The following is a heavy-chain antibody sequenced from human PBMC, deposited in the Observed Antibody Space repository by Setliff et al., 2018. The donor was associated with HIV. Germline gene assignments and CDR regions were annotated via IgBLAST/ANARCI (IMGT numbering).Heavy chain of an antibody. CDR3: ARGGASSKYLDP. Sequence: PSETLSLTCAVYTESLTRYDWAWIRQSPEKGLEWIGEIDDSGSIIYNPSLQSRVTISVDTSKSQFSLKLNSVTAADTAVYYCARGGASSKYLDPWGQGTLVTVSS. J-gene: IGHJ5*02. CDR1: TESLTRYD. D-gene: IGHD2-15*01. CDR2: IDDSGSI. V-gene: IGHV4-34*01.